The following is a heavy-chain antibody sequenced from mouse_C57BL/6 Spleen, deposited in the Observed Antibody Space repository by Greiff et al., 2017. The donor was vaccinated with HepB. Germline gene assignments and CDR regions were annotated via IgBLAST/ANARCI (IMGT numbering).Heavy chain of an antibody. CDR2: IYPGDGDT. D-gene: IGHD1-1*01. Sequence: QVQLQQSGAELVKPGASVKISCKASGYAFSSYWMNWVKQRPGKGLEWIGQIYPGDGDTNYNGKFKGKATLTADKSSSTAYMQLSSLTSEDSAVYFCARGGYYYGSSWGYAMDYWGQGTSVTVSS. J-gene: IGHJ4*01. CDR1: GYAFSSYW. CDR3: ARGGYYYGSSWGYAMDY. V-gene: IGHV1-80*01.